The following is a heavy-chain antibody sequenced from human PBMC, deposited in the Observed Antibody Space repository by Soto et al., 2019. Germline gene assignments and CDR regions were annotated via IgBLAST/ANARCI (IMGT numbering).Heavy chain of an antibody. CDR2: ISGSGGSA. Sequence: GGSLRLSCAASGFAFNTYAMTWLRQAPGKGLEWVSVISGSGGSAYYADSVKGRFTISRDNTKSSLFLQMNSLGVEDTAVYYCARGGGGGLFEHWGQGVLVTVSS. V-gene: IGHV3-23*01. CDR3: ARGGGGGLFEH. CDR1: GFAFNTYA. J-gene: IGHJ4*02. D-gene: IGHD2-21*01.